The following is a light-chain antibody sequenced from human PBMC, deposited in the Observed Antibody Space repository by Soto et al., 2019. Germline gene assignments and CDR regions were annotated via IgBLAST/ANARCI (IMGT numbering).Light chain of an antibody. V-gene: IGKV1-17*01. CDR2: AAS. J-gene: IGKJ2*01. CDR3: LKHNSIPYN. CDR1: QGIRYD. Sequence: DIRMTQSPSSPSAAVGVRVTISCLASQGIRYDLGWYQQTPGKAHQRLIDAASSLHSAVPSRFSGSGSGTAFTLTICSLEPGEFAAYYCLKHNSIPYNVGQ.